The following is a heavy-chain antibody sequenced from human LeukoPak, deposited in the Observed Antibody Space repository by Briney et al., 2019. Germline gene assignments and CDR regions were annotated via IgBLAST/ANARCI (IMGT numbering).Heavy chain of an antibody. CDR1: GGSISSSSYY. J-gene: IGHJ4*02. Sequence: SETLSLTCTVSGGSISSSSYYWGWIRRPPGKGLEWIGSIYYSGSTYYNPSLKSRVTISVDTSKNQFSLKLSSVTAADTAVYYCARQGGAFLEWFTGDVGYFDYWGQGALVTVSS. CDR3: ARQGGAFLEWFTGDVGYFDY. CDR2: IYYSGST. V-gene: IGHV4-39*01. D-gene: IGHD3-3*02.